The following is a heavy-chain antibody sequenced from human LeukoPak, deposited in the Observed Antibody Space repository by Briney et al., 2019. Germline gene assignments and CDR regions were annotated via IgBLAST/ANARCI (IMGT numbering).Heavy chain of an antibody. CDR2: IYYSGST. CDR3: ARAYGGYSSSPYNWLDP. D-gene: IGHD6-6*01. V-gene: IGHV4-59*01. CDR1: GGSISSYH. Sequence: ASETLSLTRTVSGGSISSYHWSWIRQSPGKGLEWIGYIYYSGSTNYNPSLKSRVTISLGTSKNQFSLKLISVTAADTAVYYCARAYGGYSSSPYNWLDPWGQGTLVTVSS. J-gene: IGHJ5*02.